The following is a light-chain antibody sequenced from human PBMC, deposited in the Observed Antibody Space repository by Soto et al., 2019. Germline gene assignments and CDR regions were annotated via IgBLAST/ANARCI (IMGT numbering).Light chain of an antibody. V-gene: IGKV1-5*01. J-gene: IGKJ3*01. CDR3: QQYNSYSTF. CDR2: DAS. CDR1: QSISSW. Sequence: DIQMTQSPSTLSASVGDRVTITCRASQSISSWLAWYQQKPGKAPKLLIYDASSLESGVPSRFSGSGSGTEFTLTISSLQPDDFATYYCQQYNSYSTFFGPGTNVDIK.